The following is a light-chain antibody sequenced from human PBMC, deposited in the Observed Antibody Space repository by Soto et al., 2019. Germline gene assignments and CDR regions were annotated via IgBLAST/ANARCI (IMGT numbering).Light chain of an antibody. CDR2: EGS. CDR1: SSDVGSYNL. V-gene: IGLV2-23*01. J-gene: IGLJ1*01. Sequence: QSVLTQPASVSGSPGQSITISCTGTSSDVGSYNLVSWYQQHPGKAPKLMIYEGSKRPSGVSNRFSGSKSGNTASLTISGLQAEDEADYYCCSYAGSSTCGGYVFGTGTKVTVL. CDR3: CSYAGSSTCGGYV.